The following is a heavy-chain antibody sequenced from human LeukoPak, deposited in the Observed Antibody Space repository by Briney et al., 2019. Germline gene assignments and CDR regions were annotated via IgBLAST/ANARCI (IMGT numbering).Heavy chain of an antibody. V-gene: IGHV3-74*01. J-gene: IGHJ4*02. CDR3: ARARGGSNSDY. CDR2: INSDGSST. CDR1: GFTFSRYW. Sequence: PGGSLRLSCAASGFTFSRYWMHWVRQTPGKGLVWVSRINSDGSSTRYADSVKGRFTISRDNAKNTLDLQMSSLRAEDTAVYYCARARGGSNSDYWGQGTLVTVSS. D-gene: IGHD1-26*01.